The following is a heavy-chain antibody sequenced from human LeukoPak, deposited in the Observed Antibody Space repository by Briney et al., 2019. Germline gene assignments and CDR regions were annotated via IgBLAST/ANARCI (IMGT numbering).Heavy chain of an antibody. CDR1: GYTFTSYD. D-gene: IGHD3-16*02. Sequence: ASVKVSCKASGYTFTSYDINWVRQATGQGLEWMGWMNPNSGNTGYAQKFQGRVTITRNTSISTAYMELSSLRSEDTAVYYCARYRSWGRAFDIWGQGTMVTVSS. CDR3: ARYRSWGRAFDI. J-gene: IGHJ3*02. CDR2: MNPNSGNT. V-gene: IGHV1-8*03.